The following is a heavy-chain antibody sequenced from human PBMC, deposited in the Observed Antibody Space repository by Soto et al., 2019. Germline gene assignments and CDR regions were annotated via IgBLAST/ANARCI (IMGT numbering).Heavy chain of an antibody. J-gene: IGHJ5*02. CDR2: ISSSSSTI. CDR1: GFTFNSYS. D-gene: IGHD2-2*01. V-gene: IGHV3-48*02. Sequence: GGSLRLSCAVSGFTFNSYSMNWVRQAPGKGLEWVSYISSSSSTIYYADSVKGRFTISRDNAKNSLYLQMNSLRDEDTAVYYCAGSTSHRYNWFDPWGQGTLVTVSS. CDR3: AGSTSHRYNWFDP.